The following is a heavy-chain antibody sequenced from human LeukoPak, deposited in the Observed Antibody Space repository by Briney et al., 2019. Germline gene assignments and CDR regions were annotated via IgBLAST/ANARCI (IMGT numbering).Heavy chain of an antibody. Sequence: GGSLRLSCADSGFTFSSHWMSWVRQAPGKGLEWVANINQGGSEIYYVDSVRGRFTISRDNAKNSLYLQMNSLRAEDTSVYYCARSSVAWGLDLAAAAGPYWGQGTLVTVSS. CDR2: INQGGSEI. CDR1: GFTFSSHW. V-gene: IGHV3-7*01. D-gene: IGHD6-13*01. J-gene: IGHJ4*02. CDR3: ARSSVAWGLDLAAAAGPY.